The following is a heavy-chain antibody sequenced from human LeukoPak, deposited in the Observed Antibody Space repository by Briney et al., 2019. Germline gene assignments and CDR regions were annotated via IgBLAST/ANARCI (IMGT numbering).Heavy chain of an antibody. V-gene: IGHV4-39*01. CDR1: GGSISSSSYY. Sequence: SETLSLTCTVSGGSISSSSYYWGWLRQPPGKGLEWIGSIYYSGSSYYNPSLKSRVTISVDTSKNQFSLKLRSVAAADTAVYYCARHVHSTPMIVVVITPPYLPDFDVWGRGTLVTVSS. CDR2: IYYSGSS. J-gene: IGHJ2*01. CDR3: ARHVHSTPMIVVVITPPYLPDFDV. D-gene: IGHD3-22*01.